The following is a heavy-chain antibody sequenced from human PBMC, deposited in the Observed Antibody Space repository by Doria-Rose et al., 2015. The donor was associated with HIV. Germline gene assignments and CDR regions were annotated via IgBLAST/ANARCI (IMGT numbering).Heavy chain of an antibody. CDR1: GVSLSSPGMG. V-gene: IGHV2-26*01. CDR2: IFSDDER. J-gene: IGHJ4*02. CDR3: ARIKSSRWYHKYYFDF. Sequence: QVTLKESGPVLVKPTETLTLTCTVSGVSLSSPGMGVSWIRQPPGQALEWLANIFSDDERSYITSLKSRLTISRGTSKSQVVLTMTDMDPVDTATYYCARIKSSRWYHKYYFDFWGQGTLVIVSA. D-gene: IGHD6-13*01.